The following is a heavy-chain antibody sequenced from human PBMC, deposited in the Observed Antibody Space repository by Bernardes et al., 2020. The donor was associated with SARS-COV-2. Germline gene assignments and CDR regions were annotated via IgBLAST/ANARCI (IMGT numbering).Heavy chain of an antibody. CDR2: ISYDGSNK. D-gene: IGHD3-10*01. CDR1: VFTFSSYA. CDR3: ARGQGDDGMDV. J-gene: IGHJ6*02. V-gene: IGHV3-30-3*01. Sequence: SIRIPSAASVFTFSSYAMHWVRPAPGKGLEWVALISYDGSNKYYADSVKGRFTISRDNSKNTLYLQMNSLRAEDTAVYYCARGQGDDGMDVWGQGTTVTVSS.